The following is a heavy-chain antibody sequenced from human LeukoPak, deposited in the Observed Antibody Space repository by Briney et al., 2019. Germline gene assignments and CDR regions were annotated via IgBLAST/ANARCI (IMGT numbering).Heavy chain of an antibody. V-gene: IGHV4-61*02. CDR3: ARSPTYSSGWYFDY. Sequence: SETLSLTCTVSGGSISSGSYYWSWIRQPAGKGLEWIGRIYTSGSTNYNPSLKSRVTMSVDTSKNQFSLNLSSVTAADTAVYYCARSPTYSSGWYFDYWGQGTLVTVSS. CDR2: IYTSGST. CDR1: GGSISSGSYY. J-gene: IGHJ4*02. D-gene: IGHD6-25*01.